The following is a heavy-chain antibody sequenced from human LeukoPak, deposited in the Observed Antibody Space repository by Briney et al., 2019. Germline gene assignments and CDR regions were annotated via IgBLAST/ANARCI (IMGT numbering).Heavy chain of an antibody. D-gene: IGHD6-13*01. Sequence: SETLSLTCTVSGGSISSGSYYWSWIRQPPGKGLVWIGRIYTSGSTNYNPSLKSRVTISVDTSKNQFSLKLSSVTAADTAVYYCASSGYSSSYDAFDIWGQGTMVTVSS. CDR2: IYTSGST. J-gene: IGHJ3*02. CDR1: GGSISSGSYY. V-gene: IGHV4-61*02. CDR3: ASSGYSSSYDAFDI.